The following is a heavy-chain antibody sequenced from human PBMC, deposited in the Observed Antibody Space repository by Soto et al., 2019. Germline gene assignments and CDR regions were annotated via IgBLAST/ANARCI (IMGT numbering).Heavy chain of an antibody. CDR1: GGSITSGGFF. D-gene: IGHD6-25*01. J-gene: IGHJ6*02. CDR2: IYYSGYT. Sequence: SETLSLTCSVSGGSITSGGFFWSWVRQDPGEGLELIAYIYYSGYTYYHPSLKSRLSISMDTSKNQFSLKLSSVTAADTAVYYCARGGPPHYGMDVWGQGTTVTVSS. CDR3: ARGGPPHYGMDV. V-gene: IGHV4-31*03.